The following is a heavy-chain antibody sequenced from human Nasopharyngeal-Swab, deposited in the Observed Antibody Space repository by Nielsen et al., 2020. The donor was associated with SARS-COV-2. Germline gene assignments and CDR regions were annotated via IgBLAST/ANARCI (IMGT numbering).Heavy chain of an antibody. J-gene: IGHJ4*02. CDR1: EFTFSSYW. V-gene: IGHV3-74*01. Sequence: GESLKISCAASEFTFSSYWMHWVRQAPGKGLVWVSRINSDGSSTSYADSVKGRFTISRDNAKNTLYLQMNSLRAEDTAVYYCARGGSYSSSWYPTYWGQGTLVTVSS. CDR2: INSDGSST. D-gene: IGHD6-13*01. CDR3: ARGGSYSSSWYPTY.